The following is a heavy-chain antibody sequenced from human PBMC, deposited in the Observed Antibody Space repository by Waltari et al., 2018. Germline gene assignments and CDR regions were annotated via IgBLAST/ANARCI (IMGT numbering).Heavy chain of an antibody. V-gene: IGHV3-43D*03. Sequence: EVQLVESGGVVVQPGGSLRLSCAASGFTFDDYAMHWVRQAPGKGLEWVSLISWDGGSTYYADSVKGRFTISRDNSKNSLYLQMNSLRAEDTALYYCAKPARGYYYYYYMDVWGKGTTVTISS. J-gene: IGHJ6*03. CDR1: GFTFDDYA. CDR3: AKPARGYYYYYYMDV. CDR2: ISWDGGST.